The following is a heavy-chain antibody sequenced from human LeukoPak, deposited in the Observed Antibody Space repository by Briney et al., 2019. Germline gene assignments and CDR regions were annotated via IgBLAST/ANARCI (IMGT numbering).Heavy chain of an antibody. CDR2: ISAYNGQT. J-gene: IGHJ4*02. Sequence: GASVKVSCKASGYTFTTYGISWVRQAPGLGLEWMGWISAYNGQTNYAQKVQGRVTMTTDTSTKTAYMELRSLGSDDTAVYYCAGVAGFYWNSDSFDSWGQGTQVTVSS. D-gene: IGHD1-7*01. CDR3: AGVAGFYWNSDSFDS. CDR1: GYTFTTYG. V-gene: IGHV1-18*01.